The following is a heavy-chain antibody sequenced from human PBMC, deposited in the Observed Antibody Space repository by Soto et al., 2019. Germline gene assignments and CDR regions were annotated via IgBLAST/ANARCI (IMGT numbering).Heavy chain of an antibody. CDR1: GFSYSTYG. CDR2: VSGGSGVT. V-gene: IGHV3-23*01. Sequence: EVQLLESGGGLVQPGGSLRLSCAVSGFSYSTYGVTWVRQAPGKGLEWVSGVSGGSGVTHYADSVKGRFTITGDNSKNTVYLHMNSLRVEDTAVYYCAKWNGYGDYWGQGTLVTVSS. CDR3: AKWNGYGDY. J-gene: IGHJ4*02. D-gene: IGHD1-1*01.